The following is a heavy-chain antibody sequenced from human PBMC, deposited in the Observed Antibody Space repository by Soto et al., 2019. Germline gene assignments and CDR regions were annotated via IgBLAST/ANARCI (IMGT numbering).Heavy chain of an antibody. J-gene: IGHJ4*02. CDR2: IYYSGST. CDR3: ARTIEVVPAAPDRFDY. CDR1: YGSIRDGDYY. V-gene: IGHV4-30-4*08. D-gene: IGHD2-2*01. Sequence: XXPLPLPFTVFYGSIRDGDYYRIFIRQTPGKGLEWIGYIYYSGSTYYNPSLKSRVTISVDTSKNQFSLKLSSVTAADTAVYYFARTIEVVPAAPDRFDYWGQGTLVTVSS.